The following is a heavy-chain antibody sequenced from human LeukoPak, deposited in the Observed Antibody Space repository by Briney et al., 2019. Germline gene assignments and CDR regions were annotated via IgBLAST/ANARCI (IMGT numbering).Heavy chain of an antibody. J-gene: IGHJ4*02. Sequence: ASVKVSCKASGYTFTGYYMHWVRQAPGQGLEWMGWINPNSGGTNYAQKLQGRVTMTTDTSTSTAYMELRSLRSGDTAVYYCARDGTYSSSWYGIDYWGQGTLVTVSS. CDR2: INPNSGGT. CDR3: ARDGTYSSSWYGIDY. V-gene: IGHV1-2*02. D-gene: IGHD6-13*01. CDR1: GYTFTGYY.